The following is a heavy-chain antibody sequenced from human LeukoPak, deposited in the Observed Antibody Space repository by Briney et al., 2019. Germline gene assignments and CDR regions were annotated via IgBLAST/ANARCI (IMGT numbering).Heavy chain of an antibody. D-gene: IGHD6-19*01. CDR3: TRDGSGWSAY. J-gene: IGHJ4*02. Sequence: GGSLRLSCAASGFTFSRYALTWVRQAPGKGLEWVSAIGGSGRSTYYADSVRGRFTISRDNSKNTLYLQMNSLRAEDTAMYYCTRDGSGWSAYWGQGTLVTVSS. V-gene: IGHV3-23*01. CDR1: GFTFSRYA. CDR2: IGGSGRST.